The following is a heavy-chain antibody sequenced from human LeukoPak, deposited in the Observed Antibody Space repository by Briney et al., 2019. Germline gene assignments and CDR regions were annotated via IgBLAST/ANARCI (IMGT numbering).Heavy chain of an antibody. D-gene: IGHD3-16*01. V-gene: IGHV7-4-1*02. CDR1: GYTFTIYA. Sequence: ASVKVSCKASGYTFTIYALNWVRQAPGQGLEWMGWINTNSGNPTYAQDFTGRFVFSLDTSVNTAYLQINSLKAEDTALYYCARDLGQYNSDWGRSFDYWGQGTLVTVSS. J-gene: IGHJ4*02. CDR2: INTNSGNP. CDR3: ARDLGQYNSDWGRSFDY.